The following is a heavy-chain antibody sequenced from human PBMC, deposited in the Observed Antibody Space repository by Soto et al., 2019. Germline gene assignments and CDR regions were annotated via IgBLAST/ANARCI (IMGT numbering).Heavy chain of an antibody. J-gene: IGHJ2*01. V-gene: IGHV3-20*04. CDR3: TREGDYGDYIGWYFDL. D-gene: IGHD4-17*01. CDR2: PNWNGART. Sequence: EVQLVESGGSVVRPGGSLRLSCVVSGFTSGDYGMSWVRQGPGKGLEWVAGPNWNGARTTYSDSVKGRFTVSRDNAKDSLYLQMNSLRAEDTAFYYCTREGDYGDYIGWYFDLWGRGTLVTVSS. CDR1: GFTSGDYG.